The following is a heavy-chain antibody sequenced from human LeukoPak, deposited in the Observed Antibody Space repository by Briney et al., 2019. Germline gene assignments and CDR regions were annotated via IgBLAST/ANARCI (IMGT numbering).Heavy chain of an antibody. J-gene: IGHJ5*02. CDR3: ARNVNSNYVLVVDWFDP. Sequence: ASVKVSCKASGYTFTSYYMHWVRQAPGQGLEWMGIINPSGGSTSYAQKFQGRVTMTRDTSTSTVYMELSSLRSEDTAVYYCARNVNSNYVLVVDWFDPWGQGTPVTVSS. CDR1: GYTFTSYY. D-gene: IGHD4-11*01. V-gene: IGHV1-46*01. CDR2: INPSGGST.